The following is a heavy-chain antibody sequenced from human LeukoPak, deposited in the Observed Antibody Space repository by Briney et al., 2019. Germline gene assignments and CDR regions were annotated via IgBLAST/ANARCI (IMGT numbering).Heavy chain of an antibody. CDR3: ARTPPKFWSGYNWGNWFDP. D-gene: IGHD3-3*01. Sequence: ASVKVSCKASGYTFTSYGISWVRQAPGQGLEWMGWISAYNGNTNYAQKLQGRVTMTTGTSTSTAYMELRSLRSDDTAVYYCARTPPKFWSGYNWGNWFDPWGQGTLVTVSS. CDR2: ISAYNGNT. V-gene: IGHV1-18*01. J-gene: IGHJ5*02. CDR1: GYTFTSYG.